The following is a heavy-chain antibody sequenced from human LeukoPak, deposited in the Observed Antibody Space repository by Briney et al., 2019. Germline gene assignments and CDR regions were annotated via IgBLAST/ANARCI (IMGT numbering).Heavy chain of an antibody. J-gene: IGHJ4*02. CDR1: RFTFSNYG. CDR2: ISGSGGST. D-gene: IGHD3-9*01. Sequence: GGSLRLSCAASRFTFSNYGVNWVRQAPGKGLEWVSAISGSGGSTYYADSVKGRFTISRDNSKNTLYLQMNSLRAEDTAVYYCAKGSWPQIYDILTGHIGGPFDYWGQGTLVTVSS. CDR3: AKGSWPQIYDILTGHIGGPFDY. V-gene: IGHV3-23*01.